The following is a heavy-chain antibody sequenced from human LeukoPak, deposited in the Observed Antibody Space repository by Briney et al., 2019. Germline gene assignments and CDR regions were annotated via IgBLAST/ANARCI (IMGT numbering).Heavy chain of an antibody. V-gene: IGHV4-59*08. CDR3: ARTYCRGGSCHFDY. Sequence: PSETLSLTCTVSGGSISSYYWSWIRQPPGKGLEWIGYISYSGSTDSNPSLKSCVTISVDTSKNQISLKLSSVTAADTAVYYCARTYCRGGSCHFDYWGQGTLVTVSS. CDR2: ISYSGST. J-gene: IGHJ4*02. CDR1: GGSISSYY. D-gene: IGHD2-15*01.